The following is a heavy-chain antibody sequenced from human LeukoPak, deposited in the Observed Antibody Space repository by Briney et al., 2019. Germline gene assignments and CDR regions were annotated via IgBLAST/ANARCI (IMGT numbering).Heavy chain of an antibody. D-gene: IGHD7-27*01. J-gene: IGHJ4*02. CDR3: VRRCSVWGDH. CDR1: GFTFSNYW. V-gene: IGHV3-7*01. Sequence: GGSLRLSCAGSGFTFSNYWLSWVRQAPGKGLEWVANINQDGSQIYYVDSVRGCYTLSRDNAKNTQCIQIKSLRGEDTAVYYCVRRCSVWGDHWGQGTLVSASS. CDR2: INQDGSQI.